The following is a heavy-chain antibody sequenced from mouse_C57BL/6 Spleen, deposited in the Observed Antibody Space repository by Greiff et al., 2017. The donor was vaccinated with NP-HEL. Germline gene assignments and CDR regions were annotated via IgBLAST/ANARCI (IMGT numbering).Heavy chain of an antibody. CDR3: ARGAMDY. Sequence: QVQLKESGPELVKPGASVKISCKASGYAFSSSWMNWVKQRPGTGLERIGRIYPGDGDTNYNGKFKGKATLTADKSSSTAYMQLSSLTSEDSAVYFCARGAMDYWGQGTSVTVSS. J-gene: IGHJ4*01. V-gene: IGHV1-82*01. CDR1: GYAFSSSW. CDR2: IYPGDGDT.